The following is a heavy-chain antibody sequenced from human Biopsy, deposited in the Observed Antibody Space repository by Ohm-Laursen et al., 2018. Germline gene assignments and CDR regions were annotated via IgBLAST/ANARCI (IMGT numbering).Heavy chain of an antibody. V-gene: IGHV3-30*18. CDR2: IFYDGSNT. CDR3: AKDRYNYTPIGGFSMDV. J-gene: IGHJ6*02. D-gene: IGHD5-18*01. CDR1: GFTFNNYG. Sequence: SLRLSCTASGFTFNNYGMQWVRQAPGKGLEWVAFIFYDGSNTYYADSVKGRFTISRDNSRDTPYLQMSSLRAEDTAVYYCAKDRYNYTPIGGFSMDVWGQGTTVTVAS.